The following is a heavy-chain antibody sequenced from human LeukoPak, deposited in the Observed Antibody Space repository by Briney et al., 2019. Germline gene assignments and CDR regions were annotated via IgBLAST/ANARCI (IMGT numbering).Heavy chain of an antibody. CDR2: INPNSGGT. Sequence: ASVTVSCKASGYTFTGYYMHWVRQAPGQGLEWMGWINPNSGGTNYAQKFQGRVTMTRDTSISTAYMELSRLRSDDTAVYYCARDVENYYGSGSRDQHDAFDIWRQGTMVTVST. V-gene: IGHV1-2*02. J-gene: IGHJ3*02. D-gene: IGHD3-10*01. CDR3: ARDVENYYGSGSRDQHDAFDI. CDR1: GYTFTGYY.